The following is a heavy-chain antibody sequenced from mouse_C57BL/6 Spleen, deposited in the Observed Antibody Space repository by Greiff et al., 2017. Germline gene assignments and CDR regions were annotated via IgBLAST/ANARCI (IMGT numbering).Heavy chain of an antibody. CDR2: INYDGSST. CDR3: ARFYDGLYFDY. Sequence: EVQVVESEGGLVQPGSSMKLSCTASGFTFSDYYMAWVRQVPEKGLEWVANINYDGSSTYYLDSLKSRFIISRDNAKNILYLQMSSLKSEDTATYYCARFYDGLYFDYWGQGTTLTVSS. D-gene: IGHD2-3*01. V-gene: IGHV5-16*01. J-gene: IGHJ2*01. CDR1: GFTFSDYY.